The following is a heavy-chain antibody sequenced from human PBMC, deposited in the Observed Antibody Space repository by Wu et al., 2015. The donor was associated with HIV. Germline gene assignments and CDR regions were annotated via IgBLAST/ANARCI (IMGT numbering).Heavy chain of an antibody. D-gene: IGHD1-26*01. J-gene: IGHJ1*01. CDR2: MDPKSGSA. V-gene: IGHV1-8*02. CDR3: ARWESSTSLIAGYFQH. CDR1: GYTFASFN. Sequence: QVQLVQSGTVVQKPGTSVRVSCRVSGYTFASFNINWIRHAPGRGLEWVGYMDPKSGSAAFGRDFQGRISLTKNNSISTAYMELSGVTFDDTAIYYCARWESSTSLIAGYFQHWARAP.